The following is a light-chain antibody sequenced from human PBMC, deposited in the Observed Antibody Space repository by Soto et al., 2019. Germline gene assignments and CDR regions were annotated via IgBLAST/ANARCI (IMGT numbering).Light chain of an antibody. CDR2: SNN. Sequence: QSVLTQPPSASGTPGQRGTISCSGSSSNIGDNTVNWYQQFPGTAPKLLIHSNNERPSGVPERFSGSKSGTSASLAITGLQSEDEADYYCASWDDSLNGVVFGGGTKLTVL. CDR1: SSNIGDNT. CDR3: ASWDDSLNGVV. V-gene: IGLV1-44*01. J-gene: IGLJ2*01.